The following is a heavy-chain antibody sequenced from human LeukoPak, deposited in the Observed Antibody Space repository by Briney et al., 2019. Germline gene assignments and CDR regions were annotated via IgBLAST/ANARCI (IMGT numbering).Heavy chain of an antibody. D-gene: IGHD3-10*01. CDR3: AREVGYYGSGSYPFDY. J-gene: IGHJ4*02. V-gene: IGHV4-31*03. CDR2: IFYSGST. Sequence: PSETLSLTCTVSGGSVSSGGYYWSWIRQHPGKGPEWIGYIFYSGSTHYNPSLKRRVTLSLDTSKNQFSLKLSSVTAADTAIYYCAREVGYYGSGSYPFDYWGQGTLVTVSS. CDR1: GGSVSSGGYY.